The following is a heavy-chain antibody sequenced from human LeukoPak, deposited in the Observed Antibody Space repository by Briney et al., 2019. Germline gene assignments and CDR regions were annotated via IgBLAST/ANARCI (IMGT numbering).Heavy chain of an antibody. D-gene: IGHD6-6*01. Sequence: ASQTLSLTCTVSGGSISSGDYYWRWIRQPPGKGLEWIGYIYYSGSTYYNPSLKSRVTISVDTSKNQFSMNLTSVTAADTAVYYCARWGSIAVARFDYWGQGTLVTVSS. J-gene: IGHJ4*02. V-gene: IGHV4-30-4*01. CDR3: ARWGSIAVARFDY. CDR1: GGSISSGDYY. CDR2: IYYSGST.